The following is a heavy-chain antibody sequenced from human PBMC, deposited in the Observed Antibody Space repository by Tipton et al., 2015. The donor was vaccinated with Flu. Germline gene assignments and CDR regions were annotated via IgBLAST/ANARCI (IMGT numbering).Heavy chain of an antibody. CDR1: GDSINSDYY. J-gene: IGHJ5*01. CDR2: IFHTGST. V-gene: IGHV4-38-2*02. CDR3: ARRDYSKYVSEPKSWFDS. Sequence: TLSLTCTVSGDSINSDYYWGWIRQPPGKGLEWIGNIFHTGSTYHNPSLMSRVTITVDRPKNHFSLRLTSVTAADTAVYYCARRDYSKYVSEPKSWFDSWGQGTLVTVSS. D-gene: IGHD4-11*01.